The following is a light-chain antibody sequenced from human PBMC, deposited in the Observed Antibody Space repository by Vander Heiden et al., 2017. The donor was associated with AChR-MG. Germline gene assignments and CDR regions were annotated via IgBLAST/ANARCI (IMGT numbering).Light chain of an antibody. CDR1: ASVSTLY. CDR3: QHYGGAVIT. J-gene: IGKJ5*01. Sequence: LVLMQPPRTLSLSPAERATPPCCASASVSTLYFAWYQQKPGTPSRPPTHGADRRATGTPDRFSGRGLGTNMTLTITSLEPDDFVVYYCQHYGGAVITFGQGTRL. CDR2: GAD. V-gene: IGKV3-20*01.